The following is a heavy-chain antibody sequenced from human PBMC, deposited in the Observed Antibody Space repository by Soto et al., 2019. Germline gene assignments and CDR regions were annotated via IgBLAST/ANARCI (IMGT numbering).Heavy chain of an antibody. D-gene: IGHD5-18*01. V-gene: IGHV4-61*08. J-gene: IGHJ5*02. CDR3: ARIPVDTSMIYWLDP. CDR1: GGSVSSGDYY. Sequence: SETLPHTCTVSGGSVSSGDYYWSWIRQPPGKGLEWIGYIYYSGNTNYNPSLKSRVIISVATPKNLLSLKMTSVTAADTAVYYCARIPVDTSMIYWLDPWGQGTLVTVSS. CDR2: IYYSGNT.